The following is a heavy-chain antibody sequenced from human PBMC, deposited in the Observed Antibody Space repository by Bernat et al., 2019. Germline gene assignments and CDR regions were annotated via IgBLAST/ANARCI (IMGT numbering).Heavy chain of an antibody. CDR1: AFTFSSYG. V-gene: IGHV3-33*01. D-gene: IGHD6-13*01. CDR3: ARGGTAAGTRVVAFDI. CDR2: IWYDGSNK. Sequence: QVQLVESGGGVVQPGRSLRLSCAASAFTFSSYGMHWVRQAPGKGLEWVAVIWYDGSNKYYADSVKGRFTISRDNSKNTLYLQMNSLRAEDTAVYYCARGGTAAGTRVVAFDIWGQGTMVTVSS. J-gene: IGHJ3*02.